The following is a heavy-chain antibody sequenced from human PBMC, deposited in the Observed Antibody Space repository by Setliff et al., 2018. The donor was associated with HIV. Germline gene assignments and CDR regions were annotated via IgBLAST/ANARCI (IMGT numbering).Heavy chain of an antibody. CDR3: ARDGYSSSWYVDSYYMDV. Sequence: PGGSLRLSCAASGFKFNNYEMNWVRQAPGKGLEWVSYISTNSNIMHYADSVKGRFTISRDNAKNSLYLQMNSLRAEDTAVYYCARDGYSSSWYVDSYYMDVWGKGNTVTVSS. J-gene: IGHJ6*03. D-gene: IGHD6-13*01. CDR1: GFKFNNYE. V-gene: IGHV3-48*01. CDR2: ISTNSNIM.